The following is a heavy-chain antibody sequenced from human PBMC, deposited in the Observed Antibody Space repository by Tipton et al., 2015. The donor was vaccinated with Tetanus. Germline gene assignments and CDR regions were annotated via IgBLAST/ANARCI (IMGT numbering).Heavy chain of an antibody. V-gene: IGHV4-4*02. CDR3: ARGPSYSGAWYHY. D-gene: IGHD6-19*01. CDR2: IYYKGST. CDR1: GGSIRSSNW. J-gene: IGHJ4*02. Sequence: GLVKPSGTLSLTCAVSGGSIRSSNWWSWVRQTPGKGLEWIGYIYYKGSTNYNPSLRSRVTISIDTSSNQFSLKLTSVTPADTAIYYCARGPSYSGAWYHYWGQGAMVTVSP.